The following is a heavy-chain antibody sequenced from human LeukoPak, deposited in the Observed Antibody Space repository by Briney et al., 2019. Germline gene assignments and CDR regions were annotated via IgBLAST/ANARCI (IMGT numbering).Heavy chain of an antibody. V-gene: IGHV3-7*01. J-gene: IGHJ5*02. CDR1: GFTFSNYW. Sequence: PGGSLRLSCVASGFTFSNYWMSWVRQAPGKGLEWVANIKRDGSEKYYVDSVKGRFTISRDNAKNSLYLQMNSLRAEDTAVYYCARDFRAVAGLGLSWFDPWGQGTLVTVSS. CDR2: IKRDGSEK. CDR3: ARDFRAVAGLGLSWFDP. D-gene: IGHD6-19*01.